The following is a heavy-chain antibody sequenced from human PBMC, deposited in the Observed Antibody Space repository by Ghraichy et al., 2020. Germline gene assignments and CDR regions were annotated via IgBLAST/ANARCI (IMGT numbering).Heavy chain of an antibody. CDR2: IYYSGST. CDR1: GGSISSSSYY. D-gene: IGHD3-3*01. CDR3: ARSNTYYDFWSGYYWNY. Sequence: SETLSLTCTVSGGSISSSSYYWDWIRQPPGKGLEWIGSIYYSGSTYYNPSLKSRVTISVDTSKNQFSLKLSSVTAADTAVYYCARSNTYYDFWSGYYWNYWGQGTLVTVSS. V-gene: IGHV4-39*01. J-gene: IGHJ4*02.